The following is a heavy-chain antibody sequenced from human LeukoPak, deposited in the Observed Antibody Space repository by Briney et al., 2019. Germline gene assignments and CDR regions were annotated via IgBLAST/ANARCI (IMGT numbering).Heavy chain of an antibody. D-gene: IGHD5-18*01. CDR1: GGSISSGGYY. CDR2: FYYSGST. J-gene: IGHJ4*02. V-gene: IGHV4-31*03. CDR3: ARRPLWLTNPFDY. Sequence: SETLSLTCTVSGGSISSGGYYWRWIPQHPGKGLEWIVYFYYSGSTYYNPSLKSRVTISVDTSKNQFSLKLSSVTAAATAWYYCARRPLWLTNPFDYWGQGTLVTVSS.